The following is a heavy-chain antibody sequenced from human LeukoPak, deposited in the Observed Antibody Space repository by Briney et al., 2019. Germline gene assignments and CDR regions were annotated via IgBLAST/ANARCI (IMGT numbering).Heavy chain of an antibody. J-gene: IGHJ3*02. CDR3: AKDGGYGSGSLLAFDI. V-gene: IGHV3-23*01. CDR1: GFTFSSYA. D-gene: IGHD3-10*01. CDR2: ISGSGGST. Sequence: GGSLRLSCAASGFTFSSYAMSWVRQAPGQGLDLVSAISGSGGSTYYADSVQGRFTISRDNSKNTLYLQMNSLRAEDTAVYYCAKDGGYGSGSLLAFDIWGQGTMVTVSS.